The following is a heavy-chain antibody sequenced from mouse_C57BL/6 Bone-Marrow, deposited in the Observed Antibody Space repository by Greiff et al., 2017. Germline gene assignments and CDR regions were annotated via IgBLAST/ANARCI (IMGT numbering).Heavy chain of an antibody. CDR3: ARDLGGLIDY. Sequence: EVQLVESGPGLVKPSQSLSLTCSVTGYSITSGYYWNWIRQFPGNKLEWMGYISYDGSNNYNPSLKNRISITRDTSKNQFFLKLNSVTTEDTATYYCARDLGGLIDYWGQGTTLTVSS. CDR1: GYSITSGYY. CDR2: ISYDGSN. D-gene: IGHD3-1*01. V-gene: IGHV3-6*01. J-gene: IGHJ2*01.